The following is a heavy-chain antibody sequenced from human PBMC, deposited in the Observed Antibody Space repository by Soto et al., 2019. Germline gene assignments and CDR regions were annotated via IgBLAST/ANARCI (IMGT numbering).Heavy chain of an antibody. J-gene: IGHJ6*02. CDR2: IWYDGSNK. CDR3: ARDSSGRHGDLGENGMDV. Sequence: QVQLVESGGGVVQPGRSLRLSCAASGFTFSSYGMHWVRQAPGKGLEWVAVIWYDGSNKYYADSVKGRFTISRDNSKNPLYLQMNSLRAEDTAVYYCARDSSGRHGDLGENGMDVWGQGTTVTVSS. CDR1: GFTFSSYG. V-gene: IGHV3-33*01. D-gene: IGHD3-10*01.